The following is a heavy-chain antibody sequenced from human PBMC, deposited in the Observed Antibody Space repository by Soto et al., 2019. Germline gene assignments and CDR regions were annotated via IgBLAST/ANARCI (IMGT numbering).Heavy chain of an antibody. J-gene: IGHJ1*01. V-gene: IGHV3-7*03. CDR2: IKQYVSEK. CDR3: ARDGSVVVAAATPREG. Sequence: WGSLRLSCAASGFTFSSYWMSWVRQAPGKGLEWVANIKQYVSEKYYVDSVKGRFTISRDNAKNSLYLQMNSLRAEDTAVYYCARDGSVVVAAATPREGWGEGNMVSVSA. CDR1: GFTFSSYW. D-gene: IGHD2-15*01.